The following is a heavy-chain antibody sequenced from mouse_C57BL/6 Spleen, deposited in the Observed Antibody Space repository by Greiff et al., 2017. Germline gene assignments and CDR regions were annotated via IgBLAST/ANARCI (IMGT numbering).Heavy chain of an antibody. CDR2: IDPETGGT. CDR3: TRWLLLYYAMDY. V-gene: IGHV1-15*01. J-gene: IGHJ4*01. CDR1: GYTFTDYE. D-gene: IGHD2-3*01. Sequence: QVQLKQSGAELVRPGASVTLSCKASGYTFTDYEMHWVKQTPVHGLEWIGAIDPETGGTAYNQKFKGKAILTADKSSSTAYMELRSLTSEDSAVYYCTRWLLLYYAMDYWGQGTSVTVSS.